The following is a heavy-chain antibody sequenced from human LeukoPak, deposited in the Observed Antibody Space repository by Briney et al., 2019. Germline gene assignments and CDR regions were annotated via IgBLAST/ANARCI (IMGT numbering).Heavy chain of an antibody. CDR1: GGSISSYY. CDR3: ARNHGYSSSWGFDY. Sequence: SETLSLTCSVSGGSISSYYWSWIRQPPGKGLEWIGYIYYSGSTNYNPSLKSRVTISVDTSKNQFSLKLSSVTAADTAVYYCARNHGYSSSWGFDYWGQGTLVTVSS. D-gene: IGHD6-13*01. J-gene: IGHJ4*02. V-gene: IGHV4-59*08. CDR2: IYYSGST.